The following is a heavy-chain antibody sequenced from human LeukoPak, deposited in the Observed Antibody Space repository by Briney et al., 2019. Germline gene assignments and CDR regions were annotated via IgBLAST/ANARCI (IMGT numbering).Heavy chain of an antibody. CDR3: AREGGDTDAFDI. Sequence: PGGSLRLSCAASGFTFSSYAMSWVRQAPGKGLEWVSSISGSGGNTYYANSVRGRFTISRDKSKNTLYLQMGSLRAEDMAVYYCAREGGDTDAFDIWGQGTMVTVSS. J-gene: IGHJ3*02. CDR2: ISGSGGNT. D-gene: IGHD2-21*02. CDR1: GFTFSSYA. V-gene: IGHV3-23*01.